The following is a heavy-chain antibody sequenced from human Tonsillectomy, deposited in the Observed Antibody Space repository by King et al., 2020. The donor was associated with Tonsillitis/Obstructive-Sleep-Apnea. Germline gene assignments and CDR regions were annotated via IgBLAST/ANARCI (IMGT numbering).Heavy chain of an antibody. J-gene: IGHJ6*02. CDR3: AKSLGTQRRYITILRDYYYGMDV. V-gene: IGHV3-30*18. CDR1: GFTFSSYG. CDR2: ISYDGSNK. Sequence: QLVQSGGGVVQPGRSLRLSCAASGFTFSSYGMHWVRQAPGKGLEWVAVISYDGSNKYYADSVKGRFTISRDNSKNTLYLQMNSLRAEDTAVYYCAKSLGTQRRYITILRDYYYGMDVWGQGTTVTVSS. D-gene: IGHD3-3*01.